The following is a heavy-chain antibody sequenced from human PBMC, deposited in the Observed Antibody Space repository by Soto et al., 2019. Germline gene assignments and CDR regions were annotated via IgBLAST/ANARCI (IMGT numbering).Heavy chain of an antibody. D-gene: IGHD2-15*01. CDR2: ISAYNGNT. CDR3: ARGDCSGGSCYFSTPGAMDV. V-gene: IGHV1-18*01. CDR1: GYTFTSYG. Sequence: GASVKVSCKASGYTFTSYGISWVRQAPGQGLEWMGWISAYNGNTNYAQKLQGRVTMTTDTSISTAYMELSRLRSDDTAVYYCARGDCSGGSCYFSTPGAMDVWGKGTTVTVSS. J-gene: IGHJ6*03.